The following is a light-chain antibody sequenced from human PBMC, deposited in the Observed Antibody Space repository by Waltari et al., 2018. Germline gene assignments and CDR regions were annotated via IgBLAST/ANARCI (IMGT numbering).Light chain of an antibody. Sequence: DIQMTQSPSSLSAVVGVRITITCRASQSTGNYLNWYQKKPGKAPKLLIYLSSRLQSGVPSRFSGSGSGTDFTLTISSLQPEDFATYFCQQSSSIPWTFGQGTKVEI. CDR2: LSS. CDR3: QQSSSIPWT. V-gene: IGKV1-39*01. CDR1: QSTGNY. J-gene: IGKJ1*01.